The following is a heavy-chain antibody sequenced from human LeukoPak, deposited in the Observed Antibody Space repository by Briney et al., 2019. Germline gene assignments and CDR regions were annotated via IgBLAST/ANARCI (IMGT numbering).Heavy chain of an antibody. CDR3: ARRSSAIRGAKYYYYYYYMDV. V-gene: IGHV5-51*01. CDR1: GYSFTSYW. Sequence: GESLKISCKGSGYSFTSYWIGWVRQMPGKGLEWMGIIYPGDSDTRYSPSFQGQVTISADKSISTAYLQWSSLKASDTAMYYCARRSSAIRGAKYYYYYYYMDVWGKGTTVTVSS. J-gene: IGHJ6*03. D-gene: IGHD2-2*02. CDR2: IYPGDSDT.